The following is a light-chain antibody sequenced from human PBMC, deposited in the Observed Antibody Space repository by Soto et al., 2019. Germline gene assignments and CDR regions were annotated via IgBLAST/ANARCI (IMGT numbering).Light chain of an antibody. J-gene: IGKJ3*01. CDR1: HSISSY. V-gene: IGKV1-39*01. CDR2: AAS. CDR3: QQSYSTPR. Sequence: DSQITHSPPTLFPLVSTRSTTIFRASHSISSYLNWYQQKPGKAPKLLIYAASSLQSGVPSRFSGSGSGTDFTLTISSLQPEDFATYYCQQSYSTPRFGPGTKVDIK.